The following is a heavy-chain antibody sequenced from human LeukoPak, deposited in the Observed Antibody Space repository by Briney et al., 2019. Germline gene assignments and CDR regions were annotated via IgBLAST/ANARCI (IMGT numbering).Heavy chain of an antibody. D-gene: IGHD3-10*01. CDR2: TYFRSKWYH. J-gene: IGHJ4*02. Sequence: SQTLSLTCAISGDSVFNNIAAWNWIRQSPSRGLEWLGRTYFRSKWYHEYAVSVKSRITINPNTSKNQFSLQLNSVTPEDTAVYYCARDINAGNDYWGQGTLVTVSS. CDR1: GDSVFNNIAA. CDR3: ARDINAGNDY. V-gene: IGHV6-1*01.